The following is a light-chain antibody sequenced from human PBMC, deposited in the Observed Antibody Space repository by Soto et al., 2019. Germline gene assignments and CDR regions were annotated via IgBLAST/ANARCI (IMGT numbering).Light chain of an antibody. CDR1: QSVRSW. V-gene: IGKV1-5*01. CDR3: QQYDNYPLT. J-gene: IGKJ4*01. Sequence: EIQITQSPSTLSASVGDSVTITCRASQSVRSWLAWYQQKPGRAPKFLIYDASSLESGVPSRFSGSGSGTEFTLTISNLQPDDFATYYCQQYDNYPLTFGGGT. CDR2: DAS.